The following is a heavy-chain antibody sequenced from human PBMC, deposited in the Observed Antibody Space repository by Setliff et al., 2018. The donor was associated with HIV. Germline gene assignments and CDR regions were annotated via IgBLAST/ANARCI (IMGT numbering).Heavy chain of an antibody. CDR3: ARGLEVPAAILYFDY. J-gene: IGHJ4*02. V-gene: IGHV1-69*13. CDR1: GGTFSSYA. D-gene: IGHD2-2*01. Sequence: EASVKVSCKASGGTFSSYAISRVRQAPGQGLEWMGGIIPIFGTANYAQKFQGRVTITADESTSTAYMELSSLRSEDTAVYYCARGLEVPAAILYFDYWGQGTLVTVSS. CDR2: IIPIFGTA.